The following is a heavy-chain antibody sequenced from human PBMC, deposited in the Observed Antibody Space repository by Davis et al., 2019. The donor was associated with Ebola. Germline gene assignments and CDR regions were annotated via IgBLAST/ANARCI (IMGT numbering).Heavy chain of an antibody. J-gene: IGHJ6*04. V-gene: IGHV3-48*04. CDR1: GFTFSSYW. Sequence: PGGSLRLSCEASGFTFSSYWMTWVRQAPGKGLEWISYISSSGSTIYYADSVKGRFTISRDNAKNSLYLQMNSLRAEDTAVYYCARIGKGSGTYYEYGMDVWGKGTTVTVSS. CDR3: ARIGKGSGTYYEYGMDV. D-gene: IGHD1-26*01. CDR2: ISSSGSTI.